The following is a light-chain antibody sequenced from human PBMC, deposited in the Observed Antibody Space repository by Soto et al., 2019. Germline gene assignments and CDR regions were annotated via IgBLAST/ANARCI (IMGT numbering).Light chain of an antibody. Sequence: QSALTQPASVSGSPGQSITISCTGTSSDVGGSNYVSWYQQLPGKAPKLMIYDVSDRPSGVSNRFSGSKSGNTASLTISGLQAEDEADYYCCSYAGSSTEVFGGGTQLTVL. CDR2: DVS. CDR1: SSDVGGSNY. V-gene: IGLV2-14*01. CDR3: CSYAGSSTEV. J-gene: IGLJ2*01.